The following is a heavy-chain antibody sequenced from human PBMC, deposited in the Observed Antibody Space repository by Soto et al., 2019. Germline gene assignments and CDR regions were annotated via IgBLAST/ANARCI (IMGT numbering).Heavy chain of an antibody. Sequence: QGQLVQSGPEVKKPGASVKVSCKASGYTFSRYGISWVRQAPGQGLEWMGWVSGYNGDTKYAQKVQGRVTMTIDTSTYTAYMELRSLTSDDTAIYYCAKNAHPPYYDYGMDVWGPGTTVTVSS. V-gene: IGHV1-18*01. J-gene: IGHJ6*02. CDR3: AKNAHPPYYDYGMDV. CDR2: VSGYNGDT. CDR1: GYTFSRYG.